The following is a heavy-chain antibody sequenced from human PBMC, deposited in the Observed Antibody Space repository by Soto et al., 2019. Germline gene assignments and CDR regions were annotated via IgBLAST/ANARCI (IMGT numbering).Heavy chain of an antibody. V-gene: IGHV1-2*02. J-gene: IGHJ4*02. CDR1: GYTFTGYY. Sequence: QVQLVQSGAEVKKPGASVKVSCKASGYTFTGYYMHWVRQAPGQGLEWMGWINPNSGGTNYAQKFQGRVSMTRDTSIGTAYMELSRLRSDDTAVYYCARAFSGWRGVYFDYWGQGTLVTVSS. CDR3: ARAFSGWRGVYFDY. CDR2: INPNSGGT. D-gene: IGHD6-19*01.